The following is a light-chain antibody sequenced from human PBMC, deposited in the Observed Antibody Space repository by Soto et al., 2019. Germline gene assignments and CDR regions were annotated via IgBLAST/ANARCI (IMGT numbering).Light chain of an antibody. CDR2: ADS. Sequence: ESVLPQSPATFALSTAATATLSCRASQSVSGYIGWYQQKPGQAPRLLIYADSNRATGIPARFSGSGSGTDFTLTISSLEPEDFSVYYCQQYGSSPMTFGQGTRLEIK. J-gene: IGKJ5*01. V-gene: IGKV3-11*01. CDR1: QSVSGY. CDR3: QQYGSSPMT.